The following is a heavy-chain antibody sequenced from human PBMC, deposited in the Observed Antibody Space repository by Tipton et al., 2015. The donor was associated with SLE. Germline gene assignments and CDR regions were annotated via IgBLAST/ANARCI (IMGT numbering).Heavy chain of an antibody. J-gene: IGHJ4*02. V-gene: IGHV4-34*01. Sequence: LRLSCAASGFTFSSYGMHWVRQPPGKGLEWIGEINHSGSTNYNPSLKSRVTISVDTSKNQFSLKLSSVTAADTAVYYCARGEAYCGGDCWDYFDYWGQGTLVTVSS. D-gene: IGHD2-21*02. CDR2: INHSGST. CDR1: GFTFSSYG. CDR3: ARGEAYCGGDCWDYFDY.